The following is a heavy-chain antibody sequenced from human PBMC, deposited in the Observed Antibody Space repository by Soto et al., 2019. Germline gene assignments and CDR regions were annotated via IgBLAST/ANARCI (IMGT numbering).Heavy chain of an antibody. J-gene: IGHJ5*02. D-gene: IGHD5-12*01. CDR2: ISYDGSNK. V-gene: IGHV3-30-3*01. Sequence: PGGSLRLSCAASGFTFSSYAMHWVRQAPGKGLEWVAVISYDGSNKYYADSVKGRFTISRDNSKNTLYLQMNSLRAEDTAVYYCARDREGRMDGDGYNQNWFDPWGQGTLVTVSS. CDR3: ARDREGRMDGDGYNQNWFDP. CDR1: GFTFSSYA.